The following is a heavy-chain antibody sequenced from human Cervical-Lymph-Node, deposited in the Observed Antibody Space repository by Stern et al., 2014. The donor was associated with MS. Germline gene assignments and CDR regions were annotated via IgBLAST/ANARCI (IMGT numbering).Heavy chain of an antibody. CDR1: GFMFSTYG. V-gene: IGHV3-33*01. D-gene: IGHD1-26*01. Sequence: MQLVESGGGVVQPGGSLRLSCAASGFMFSTYGMHWVRQAPGKGLEWGALIWYDGSNKDYVDSVKGRFTISRDNSRNTLYLQMNSLNAEDTAVYFCARDRGSYNLIDYWGQGTLVTVSS. CDR3: ARDRGSYNLIDY. CDR2: IWYDGSNK. J-gene: IGHJ4*02.